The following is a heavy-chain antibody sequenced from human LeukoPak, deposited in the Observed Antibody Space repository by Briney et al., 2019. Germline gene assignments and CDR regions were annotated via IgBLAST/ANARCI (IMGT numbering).Heavy chain of an antibody. V-gene: IGHV3-33*01. CDR2: TWYDGSNE. CDR1: GFTFRSHG. D-gene: IGHD3-22*01. Sequence: PGGSLRLSCAASGFTFRSHGMHWVRQAPGKGLEWVAGTWYDGSNEDYADSVKGRFTISRDNSKNTLYLQMNSLRAEDTAAYYCARGDHYYDSSGYSFDYWGQGTLVTVSS. J-gene: IGHJ4*02. CDR3: ARGDHYYDSSGYSFDY.